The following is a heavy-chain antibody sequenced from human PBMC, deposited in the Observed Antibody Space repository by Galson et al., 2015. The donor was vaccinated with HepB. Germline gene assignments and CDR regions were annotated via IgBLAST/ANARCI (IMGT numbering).Heavy chain of an antibody. D-gene: IGHD3-22*01. Sequence: SVKVSCKASGGTFSSYAISWVRQAPGQGLEWMGGIIPIFGTANYAQKFQGRVTITADESTSTAYMELSSLRSEDTAVYYCARDYGYYDSSGYYPNQDAFDIWGQGTMVTVSS. J-gene: IGHJ3*02. V-gene: IGHV1-69*13. CDR1: GGTFSSYA. CDR3: ARDYGYYDSSGYYPNQDAFDI. CDR2: IIPIFGTA.